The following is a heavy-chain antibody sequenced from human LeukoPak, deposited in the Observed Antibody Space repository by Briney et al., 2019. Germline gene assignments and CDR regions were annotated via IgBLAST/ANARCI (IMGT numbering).Heavy chain of an antibody. D-gene: IGHD6-13*01. CDR1: GDSVSSNSVA. V-gene: IGHV6-1*01. CDR3: AGKSADSGFDS. CDR2: TYYRSKWYD. J-gene: IGHJ4*02. Sequence: SQTLSLTCAISGDSVSSNSVAWNWIWQSPSRGLEWLGRTYYRSKWYDDYAVSVKSRITINPDTSKNQFSLQLNSVTPEDTAVYYCAGKSADSGFDSWGQGTLVTVSS.